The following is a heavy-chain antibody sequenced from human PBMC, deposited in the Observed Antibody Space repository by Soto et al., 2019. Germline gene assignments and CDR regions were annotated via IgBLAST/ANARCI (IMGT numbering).Heavy chain of an antibody. CDR2: ISGSGGST. D-gene: IGHD6-19*01. J-gene: IGHJ4*02. CDR3: AKEGRGRGSGWEFDY. V-gene: IGHV3-23*01. Sequence: EVQLLESGGGLVQPGGSLRLSCAASGFTFSSYAMSWVRQATGKGLEWVSAISGSGGSTYYADSAKGRFTISRDNSRNTLYLQMNGLRAEDTAVYYCAKEGRGRGSGWEFDYWGQGTLVTVSS. CDR1: GFTFSSYA.